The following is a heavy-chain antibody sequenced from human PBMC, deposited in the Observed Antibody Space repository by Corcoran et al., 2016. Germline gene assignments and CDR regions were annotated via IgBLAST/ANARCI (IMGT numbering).Heavy chain of an antibody. CDR1: GYSFTSYW. CDR2: IYPGDSDT. D-gene: IGHD3-10*01. CDR3: ARHGRMVRWVIPRYYVMDF. J-gene: IGHJ6*02. V-gene: IGHV5-51*01. Sequence: EVQRVQSGAEVKKPGESLKISCKGSGYSFTSYWIGWVRQMPGKGLEWMGIIYPGDSDTRYSPSFQGQVTIAADKSISTAYLRWSSLKASDTAMDYWARHGRMVRWVIPRYYVMDFWGQGTTVTVSS.